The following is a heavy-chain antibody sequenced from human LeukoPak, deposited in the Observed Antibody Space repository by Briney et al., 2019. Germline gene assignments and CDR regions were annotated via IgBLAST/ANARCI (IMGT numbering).Heavy chain of an antibody. CDR1: GFTVRSNY. Sequence: GGSLRLSCAASGFTVRSNYMSWVRQAPGKGLEWVSVIYSGGSTYYADSVKGRFTISRDNSKNTLYLQMNSLRAEDTAVYYCARDLRRRTIFGVVIRIFDYWGQGTLVTVSS. CDR2: IYSGGST. D-gene: IGHD3-3*01. V-gene: IGHV3-66*02. J-gene: IGHJ4*02. CDR3: ARDLRRRTIFGVVIRIFDY.